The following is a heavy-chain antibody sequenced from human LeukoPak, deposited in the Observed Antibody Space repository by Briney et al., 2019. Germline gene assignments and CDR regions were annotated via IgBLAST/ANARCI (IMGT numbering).Heavy chain of an antibody. V-gene: IGHV3-15*01. CDR3: TTITMIREHEDY. CDR2: IKSKTDGGTT. CDR1: GFTFSKAW. Sequence: PGGSLRLSCAASGFTFSKAWMSWVRQAPGKGLEWVGRIKSKTDGGTTDYAAPVKGRFTISSDDSRNTLSLQMNSLKTEDTAVYYCTTITMIREHEDYWGQGTLVTVSS. D-gene: IGHD3-10*01. J-gene: IGHJ4*02.